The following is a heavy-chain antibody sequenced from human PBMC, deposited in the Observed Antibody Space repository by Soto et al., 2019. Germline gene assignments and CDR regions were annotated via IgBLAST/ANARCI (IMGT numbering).Heavy chain of an antibody. D-gene: IGHD5-18*01. V-gene: IGHV3-30*03. CDR1: GFTFSSYG. Sequence: GGSLRLSCAASGFTFSSYGMHWVRQAPGKGLEWVAVISYDGSNKYYADSVKGRFTISRDNSKNTLYLQMNSLRAEDTAVYYCARAFSVLQLWSSTQTPYNWFDPWGQGTLVTVSS. CDR2: ISYDGSNK. J-gene: IGHJ5*02. CDR3: ARAFSVLQLWSSTQTPYNWFDP.